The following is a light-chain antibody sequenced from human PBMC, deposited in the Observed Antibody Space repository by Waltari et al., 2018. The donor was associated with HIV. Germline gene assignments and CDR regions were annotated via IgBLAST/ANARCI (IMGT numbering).Light chain of an antibody. V-gene: IGKV1-5*03. J-gene: IGKJ1*01. Sequence: DIQMTQSPSTLSASVGDRVTITCRASQSISSWLAWYQQKPGKAPKLLIYKASSLESGVPSRFSGSGSGTEFTLTISSLQPDDFATYYCQQYNSQWTSGQGTKVEIK. CDR1: QSISSW. CDR2: KAS. CDR3: QQYNSQWT.